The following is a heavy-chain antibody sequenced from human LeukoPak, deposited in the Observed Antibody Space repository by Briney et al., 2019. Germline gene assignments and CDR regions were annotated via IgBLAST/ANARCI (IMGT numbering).Heavy chain of an antibody. CDR2: IGTAGAT. CDR3: TRATAGFYF. Sequence: GGSLRLSCAASGFTFSSYDMHWVRQTTGKGLEWVSGIGTAGATFYPGSVKGRFTISRENAKNSLYLQMNNLRGGDTAVYYCTRATAGFYFWGPGTLVTVSS. J-gene: IGHJ4*02. V-gene: IGHV3-13*01. CDR1: GFTFSSYD.